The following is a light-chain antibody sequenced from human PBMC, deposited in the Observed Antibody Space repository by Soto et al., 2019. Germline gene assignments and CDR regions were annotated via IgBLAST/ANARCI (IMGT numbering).Light chain of an antibody. CDR3: NSYTDNNTPV. Sequence: QSALAQPASVSGFPGQSIAISCSGTGSDVGDFRYVSWYQQRPGNAPKVLIYDVSNRPSGVSNRFSGSKSGNTASLTISGLQAEDEADYFCNSYTDNNTPVFGGGTKVPVL. CDR1: GSDVGDFRY. J-gene: IGLJ2*01. V-gene: IGLV2-14*01. CDR2: DVS.